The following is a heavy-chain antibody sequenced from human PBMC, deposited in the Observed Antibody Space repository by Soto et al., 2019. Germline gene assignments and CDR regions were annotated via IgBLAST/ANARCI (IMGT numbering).Heavy chain of an antibody. CDR3: ARGANVPKYYYDGMDV. V-gene: IGHV1-69*13. J-gene: IGHJ6*02. CDR1: QGTFSSYA. Sequence: SVKVSCKASQGTFSSYAISWVRQAPGQGLEWMGGIIPISGTANYAQKFQGRVTITADESTSTAYMELSSLRSEDTAVYYCARGANVPKYYYDGMDVWGQGTTVTVSS. CDR2: IIPISGTA.